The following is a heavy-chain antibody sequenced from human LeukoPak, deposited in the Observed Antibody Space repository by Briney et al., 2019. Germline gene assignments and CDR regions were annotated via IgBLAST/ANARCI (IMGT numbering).Heavy chain of an antibody. J-gene: IGHJ4*02. CDR3: ATHSNDWSVDY. Sequence: SETLSLTCTVSGGSISSSSIYLWGWIRQPPGKGLEWIGSMYYSGSTYYNSSLKSRVTISVDTSKNQFSLKLSSVTAADTAAYYCATHSNDWSVDYWGQGTLITVSS. V-gene: IGHV4-39*01. CDR1: GGSISSSSIYL. D-gene: IGHD6-19*01. CDR2: MYYSGST.